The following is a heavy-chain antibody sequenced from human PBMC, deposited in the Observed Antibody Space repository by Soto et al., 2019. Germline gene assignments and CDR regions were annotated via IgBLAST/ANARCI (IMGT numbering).Heavy chain of an antibody. CDR3: ATHNWDLDP. D-gene: IGHD1-7*01. CDR2: MYYSGRT. CDR1: GASIRSTTYY. V-gene: IGHV4-39*01. J-gene: IGHJ1*01. Sequence: SETLSLTCTVSGASIRSTTYYWGWIRQPPGKGLEWIASMYYSGRTDYNPSLKGRVNISVDMSKNQFSLKLSSVTAADTAVYYCATHNWDLDPWGQGTLVTVSS.